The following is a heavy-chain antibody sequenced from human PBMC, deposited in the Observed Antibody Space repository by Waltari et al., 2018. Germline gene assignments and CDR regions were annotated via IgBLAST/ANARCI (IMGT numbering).Heavy chain of an antibody. Sequence: QVQLQESGPGLMKPSETLSLSCTVSGASLTTYYWSWIRQPPGNALEYIGYIHDSGDTNYSPALRSRVSMSMDTSKNQFSLKVSSVTAADSAVYYWARVHGSESPLSWGTDVWGQGTAVTVSS. CDR1: GASLTTYY. CDR3: ARVHGSESPLSWGTDV. CDR2: IHDSGDT. J-gene: IGHJ6*02. V-gene: IGHV4-59*01.